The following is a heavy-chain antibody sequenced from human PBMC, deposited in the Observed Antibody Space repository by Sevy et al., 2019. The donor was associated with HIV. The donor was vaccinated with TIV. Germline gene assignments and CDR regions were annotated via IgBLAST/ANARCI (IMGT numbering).Heavy chain of an antibody. Sequence: GGSLRLSCAASGFTFSSYGMHWVRQAPGKGLEWVAVISYDGSNKYYADSVKGRFTISRDNSKNTLDLQMNSLRAEDTAVYYCAKDLPIAVAGTPLGYGMDVWGQGTTVTVSS. D-gene: IGHD6-19*01. CDR1: GFTFSSYG. V-gene: IGHV3-30*18. J-gene: IGHJ6*02. CDR2: ISYDGSNK. CDR3: AKDLPIAVAGTPLGYGMDV.